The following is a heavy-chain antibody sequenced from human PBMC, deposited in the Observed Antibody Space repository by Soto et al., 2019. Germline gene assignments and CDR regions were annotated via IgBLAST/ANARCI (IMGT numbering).Heavy chain of an antibody. J-gene: IGHJ4*02. V-gene: IGHV3-9*01. CDR3: VRSKGGYSYGTPFDY. D-gene: IGHD5-18*01. CDR2: ISWNSGNI. CDR1: GFTFDDYA. Sequence: PGGSLRLSRAASGFTFDDYAMHWVRQVLGKGLEWVSSISWNSGNIGYADSVKGRFTTSRDNAKNSLYLQMNSLRPEDTALYYCVRSKGGYSYGTPFDYWGQGTLVTAPQ.